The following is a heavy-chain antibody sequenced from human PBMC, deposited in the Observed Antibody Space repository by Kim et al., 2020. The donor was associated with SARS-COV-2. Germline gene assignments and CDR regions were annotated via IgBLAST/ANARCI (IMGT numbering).Heavy chain of an antibody. CDR3: ARRWTTVTTNPDYYYYGMDV. Sequence: SVKVSCKASGGTFSSYAISWVRQAPGQGLEWMGGIIPIFGTANYAQKFQGRVTITADESTSTAYMELSSLRSEDTAVYYCARRWTTVTTNPDYYYYGMDVWGQGTTVTVSS. CDR1: GGTFSSYA. CDR2: IIPIFGTA. J-gene: IGHJ6*02. D-gene: IGHD4-17*01. V-gene: IGHV1-69*13.